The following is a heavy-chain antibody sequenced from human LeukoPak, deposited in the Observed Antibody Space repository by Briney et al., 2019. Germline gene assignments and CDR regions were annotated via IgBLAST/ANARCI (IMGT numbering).Heavy chain of an antibody. J-gene: IGHJ4*02. CDR2: IYPGDSDT. Sequence: LGESLKISCKGSGYSFTSYWIGWVRQMPGKGLEWMGIIYPGDSDTRYSPSFQGQVTISADKSISTAYLQWSSLKASDTAMYYCARLEYCSGGSCYSIDYWGQGTLVTVSS. CDR1: GYSFTSYW. V-gene: IGHV5-51*01. D-gene: IGHD2-15*01. CDR3: ARLEYCSGGSCYSIDY.